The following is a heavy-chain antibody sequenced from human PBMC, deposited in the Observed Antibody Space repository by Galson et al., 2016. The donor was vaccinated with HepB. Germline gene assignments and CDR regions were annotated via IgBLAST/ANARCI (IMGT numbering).Heavy chain of an antibody. Sequence: TLSLTCTVSGGSFSSGPYYWSWIRQPAGKGLEWIGRTYSNGSASYNPSPKSRVTMSVDTSKNQFFLRLSSVTAADTAVYYCARDSPVDTYYYYYMDVWGKGTTVVVSS. CDR1: GGSFSSGPYY. J-gene: IGHJ6*03. D-gene: IGHD5-18*01. CDR2: TYSNGSA. V-gene: IGHV4-61*02. CDR3: ARDSPVDTYYYYYMDV.